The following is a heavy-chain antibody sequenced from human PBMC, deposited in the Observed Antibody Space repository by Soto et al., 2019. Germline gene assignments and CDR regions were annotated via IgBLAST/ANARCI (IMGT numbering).Heavy chain of an antibody. CDR2: IYYSGST. CDR3: ARSYGSGSYIFDY. Sequence: WVRQAPGQGLEWIGSIYYSGSTYYNPSLKSRVTISVDTSKNQFSLKLSSVTAADTAVYYCARSYGSGSYIFDYWGQGTLVTVSS. D-gene: IGHD3-10*01. V-gene: IGHV4-39*01. J-gene: IGHJ4*02.